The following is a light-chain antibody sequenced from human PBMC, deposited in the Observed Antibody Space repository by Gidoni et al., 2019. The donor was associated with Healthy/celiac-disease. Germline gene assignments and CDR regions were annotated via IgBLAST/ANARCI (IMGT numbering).Light chain of an antibody. Sequence: QSALTQPATVSGSPGQSNTISCTGTSSDVGGYNYVSWYQQHPGNAPKLMIYDVRNRPSGVSPRFSGSKSGNTSSLTISGLQAEDEADYYCSSYTSSSSYVFGPGTKVTVL. CDR1: SSDVGGYNY. CDR2: DVR. CDR3: SSYTSSSSYV. V-gene: IGLV2-14*01. J-gene: IGLJ1*01.